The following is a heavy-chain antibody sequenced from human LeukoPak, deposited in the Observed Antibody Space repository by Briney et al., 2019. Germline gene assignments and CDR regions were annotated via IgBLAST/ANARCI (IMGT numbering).Heavy chain of an antibody. Sequence: GGSPLLFCGAAGFTFSAYWMHWVLQALGEGLVWVSRINCDGSITTYADSVKGRFTISRNNAKNTLYLQMSSLRAEDTAVYYCARPGDGFDYWGQGTLVTVSS. CDR3: ARPGDGFDY. CDR2: INCDGSIT. J-gene: IGHJ4*02. V-gene: IGHV3-74*01. D-gene: IGHD1-1*01. CDR1: GFTFSAYW.